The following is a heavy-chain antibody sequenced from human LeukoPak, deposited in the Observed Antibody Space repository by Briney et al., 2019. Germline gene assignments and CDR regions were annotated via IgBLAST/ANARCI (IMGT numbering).Heavy chain of an antibody. J-gene: IGHJ4*02. D-gene: IGHD2-15*01. CDR3: ARDPLNCSGGSCYYFDY. CDR2: ISSSGGSI. V-gene: IGHV3-48*03. Sequence: GGSLRLSCAASGFTFSSYEMNWVRQAPGKGLEWVSYISSSGGSIYYADSVKGRFTISRDNAKNSLYLQMNSLRAEDTAVHYCARDPLNCSGGSCYYFDYWGQGTLVTVAS. CDR1: GFTFSSYE.